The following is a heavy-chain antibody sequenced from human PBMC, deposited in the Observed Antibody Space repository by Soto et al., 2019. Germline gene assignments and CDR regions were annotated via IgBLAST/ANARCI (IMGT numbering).Heavy chain of an antibody. CDR2: INAGNGNT. CDR1: GYTFTSYA. Sequence: ASVKVSCKASGYTFTSYAMHWVRQAPGQRREWMGWINAGNGNTKYSQKFQGRVTITRDTSASTAYMELSSLRSEDTAVYYCASNLYYYGSGSYTYYYGMDVWGQGXTVTVSS. CDR3: ASNLYYYGSGSYTYYYGMDV. J-gene: IGHJ6*01. V-gene: IGHV1-3*01. D-gene: IGHD3-10*01.